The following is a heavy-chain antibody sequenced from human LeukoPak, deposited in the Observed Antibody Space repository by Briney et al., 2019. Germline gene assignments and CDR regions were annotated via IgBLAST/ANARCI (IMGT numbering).Heavy chain of an antibody. V-gene: IGHV3-30*04. J-gene: IGHJ4*02. Sequence: GRSLRLSCAASGFIFSDYAIHWVRQAPGKGLEWVAVISYDGANKYYADSVKGRFTISRDNSKNTLYLQMNSLRAEDTALYYCARPASCNGDTCYRIDYWGQGTLVTVSS. CDR2: ISYDGANK. D-gene: IGHD2-21*01. CDR3: ARPASCNGDTCYRIDY. CDR1: GFIFSDYA.